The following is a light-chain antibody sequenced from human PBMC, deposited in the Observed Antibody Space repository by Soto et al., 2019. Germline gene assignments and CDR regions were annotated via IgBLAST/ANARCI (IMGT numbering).Light chain of an antibody. J-gene: IGKJ5*01. CDR1: QDINNN. Sequence: DIQMTQSPSSLSASVGERVTIARQASQDINNNLIWYQQKLGKAPKIXIYDASDLATGVPSRFSGSGSGTGFTFTICSLQPEDFATYYCQQYESRPLTFGQGTRLEIK. CDR3: QQYESRPLT. CDR2: DAS. V-gene: IGKV1-33*01.